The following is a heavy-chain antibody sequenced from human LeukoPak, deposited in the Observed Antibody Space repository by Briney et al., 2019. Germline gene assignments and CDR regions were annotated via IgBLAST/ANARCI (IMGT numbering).Heavy chain of an antibody. D-gene: IGHD2-8*02. V-gene: IGHV4-34*01. CDR1: GGSFSGYY. Sequence: PSETLSLTCAVYGGSFSGYYWSWIRQPPGKGLEWIGEINHSGSTNYNPSLKSRVTISVDTSKNQFSLKLSSVTAADTAVYYCARSGAWVLYFQHWGQGTLVTVSS. CDR3: ARSGAWVLYFQH. CDR2: INHSGST. J-gene: IGHJ1*01.